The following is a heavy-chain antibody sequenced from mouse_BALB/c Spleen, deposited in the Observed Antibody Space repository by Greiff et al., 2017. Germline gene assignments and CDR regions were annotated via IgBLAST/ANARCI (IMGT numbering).Heavy chain of an antibody. V-gene: IGHV2-9*02. CDR2: IWAGGST. Sequence: VKLMESGPGLVAPSQSLSITCTVSGFSLTSYGVHWVRQPPGKGLEWLGVIWAGGSTNYNSALMSRLSISKDNSKSQVFLKMNSLQTDDTAMDYCARALSTVVATPYYWGQGTTLTVSS. D-gene: IGHD1-1*01. J-gene: IGHJ2*01. CDR3: ARALSTVVATPYY. CDR1: GFSLTSYG.